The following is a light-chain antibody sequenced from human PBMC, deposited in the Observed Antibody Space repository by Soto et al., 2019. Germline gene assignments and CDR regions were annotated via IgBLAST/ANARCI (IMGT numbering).Light chain of an antibody. CDR3: QQYASSLT. Sequence: EIVLTQSPGSLSLSLGERATLSCRASQSVDSAFFAWYQQKPGQPPRLLMSGASRKDTGIPDRFSGSGSGEDFTLTISRLEPEDFAVYYCQQYASSLTFGQGTKVEI. J-gene: IGKJ1*01. CDR1: QSVDSAF. CDR2: GAS. V-gene: IGKV3-20*01.